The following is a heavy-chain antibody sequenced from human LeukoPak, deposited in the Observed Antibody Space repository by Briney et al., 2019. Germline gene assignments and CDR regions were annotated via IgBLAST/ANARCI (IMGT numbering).Heavy chain of an antibody. CDR2: ISGSGSDT. CDR1: GFTFSSYA. Sequence: GGSLRLSGAASGFTFSSYAMSWVRQAPGKGLEWVSAISGSGSDTEYADSVKGRFTISRDNSKTTLYLQMSSLRVEDTAVYYCAKCSATCYANAFDIWGQGTMVTVSS. D-gene: IGHD2-2*01. CDR3: AKCSATCYANAFDI. J-gene: IGHJ3*02. V-gene: IGHV3-23*01.